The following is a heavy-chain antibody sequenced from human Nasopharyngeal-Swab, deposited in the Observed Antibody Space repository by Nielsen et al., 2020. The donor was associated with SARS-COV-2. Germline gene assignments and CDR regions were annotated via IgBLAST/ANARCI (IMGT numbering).Heavy chain of an antibody. CDR3: ARSPSLLSTVTTGWFDP. D-gene: IGHD4-11*01. V-gene: IGHV4-59*13. Sequence: SETLSLTCTVSGGPISGYYWSWIRQPPGKGLECIGYIYYSGSTNYNPSLKSRVTISLDTSKNQCSLKLSSVTAADTAVYYCARSPSLLSTVTTGWFDPWGQGTLVTVSS. J-gene: IGHJ5*02. CDR2: IYYSGST. CDR1: GGPISGYY.